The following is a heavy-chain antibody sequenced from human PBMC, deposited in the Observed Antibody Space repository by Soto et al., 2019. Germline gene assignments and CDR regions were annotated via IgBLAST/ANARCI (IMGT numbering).Heavy chain of an antibody. CDR2: IIPIFGTA. V-gene: IGHV1-69*06. CDR1: GGTFSSYA. CDR3: ATAMTTEQPDALDI. D-gene: IGHD4-17*01. Sequence: SVKGSCKASGGTFSSYAISWVRQAPGQGLEWMGGIIPIFGTANYAQKFQGRVTITADKSTTTAYMELSSLRSEDTAVYYCATAMTTEQPDALDIWGQGTMVTVSS. J-gene: IGHJ3*02.